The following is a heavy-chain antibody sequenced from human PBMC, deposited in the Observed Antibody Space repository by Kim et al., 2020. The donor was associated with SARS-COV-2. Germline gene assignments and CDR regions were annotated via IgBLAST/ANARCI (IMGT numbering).Heavy chain of an antibody. CDR1: GFTFDDYT. J-gene: IGHJ4*02. Sequence: GGSLRLSCAASGFTFDDYTMHWVRQAPGKGLEWVSLISWDGGSTYYADSVKGRFTISRDNSKNSLYLQMNSLRTEDTALYYCAKDIWKGYSSSPGYWGQGTLVTVSS. D-gene: IGHD6-6*01. CDR2: ISWDGGST. CDR3: AKDIWKGYSSSPGY. V-gene: IGHV3-43*01.